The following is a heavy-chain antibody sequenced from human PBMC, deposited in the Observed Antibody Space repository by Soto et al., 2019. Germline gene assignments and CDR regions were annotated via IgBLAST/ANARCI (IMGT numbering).Heavy chain of an antibody. D-gene: IGHD3-3*01. J-gene: IGHJ1*01. Sequence: HPGGSLRLSCAASGFTFSSYWMHWVRQAPGKGLVWVSRINSDGSSTSYADSVKGRFTISRDNAKNTLYLQMNSLRAEDTAVYYCASVRWTQNAEYFQHWGQGTLVTVSS. CDR3: ASVRWTQNAEYFQH. V-gene: IGHV3-74*01. CDR2: INSDGSST. CDR1: GFTFSSYW.